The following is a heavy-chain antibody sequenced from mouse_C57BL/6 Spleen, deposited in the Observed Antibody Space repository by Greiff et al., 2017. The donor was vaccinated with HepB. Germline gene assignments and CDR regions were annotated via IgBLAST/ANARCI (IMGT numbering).Heavy chain of an antibody. CDR3: ARSGSSVYYYAMDY. V-gene: IGHV1-7*01. CDR1: GYTFTSYW. CDR2: INPSSGYT. D-gene: IGHD1-1*01. Sequence: VQLQQSGAELAKPGASVKLSCKASGYTFTSYWMHWVKQRPGQGLEWIGYINPSSGYTKYNQKFKDKATLTADKSYSTAYMQLSSLTYEDSAVYYCARSGSSVYYYAMDYWGQGTSVTVSS. J-gene: IGHJ4*01.